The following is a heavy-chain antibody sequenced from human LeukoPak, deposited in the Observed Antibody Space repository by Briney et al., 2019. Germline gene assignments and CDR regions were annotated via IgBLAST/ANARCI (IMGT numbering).Heavy chain of an antibody. D-gene: IGHD3-22*01. Sequence: GGSLRLSCAASGFTVSSNYMSWVRQAPGKGLEWVSVIYSGGSTYYADSVKGRFTISRDNSKNTLYLQMNSLRAEDTAVYYCARTPGSKQLLPRAFDIWGQGTMVTVSS. CDR2: IYSGGST. J-gene: IGHJ3*02. CDR3: ARTPGSKQLLPRAFDI. CDR1: GFTVSSNY. V-gene: IGHV3-66*01.